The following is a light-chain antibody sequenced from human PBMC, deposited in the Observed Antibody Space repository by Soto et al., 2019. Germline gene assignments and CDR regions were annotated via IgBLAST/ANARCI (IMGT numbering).Light chain of an antibody. CDR3: HKCGSTPWT. CDR2: SAT. CDR1: QTISNY. J-gene: IGKJ1*01. V-gene: IGKV1-39*01. Sequence: DIQMTQSPASLSASVGDSVTITCRASQTISNYLKWYQQKRGQAPKLLVYSATSLQSGVPSRFSGSGSGTNFTLTISELQPEDFTAYYCHKCGSTPWTFGQGTKVDIK.